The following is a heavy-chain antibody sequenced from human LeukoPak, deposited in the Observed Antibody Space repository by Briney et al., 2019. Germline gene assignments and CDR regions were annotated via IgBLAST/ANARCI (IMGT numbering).Heavy chain of an antibody. CDR1: GYTFIGYY. D-gene: IGHD1-14*01. CDR2: INPNSGGT. J-gene: IGHJ3*02. V-gene: IGHV1-2*04. CDR3: ARNRVHDAFDI. Sequence: GASVKVSCKASGYTFIGYYMHWVRQAPGQGLEWMGWINPNSGGTNYAQKFQGWVTMTRDTSISTAYMELSRLRSDDTAVYYCARNRVHDAFDIWGQGTMVTVSS.